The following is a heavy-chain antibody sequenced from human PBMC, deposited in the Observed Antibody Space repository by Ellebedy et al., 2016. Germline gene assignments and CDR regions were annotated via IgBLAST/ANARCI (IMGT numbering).Heavy chain of an antibody. CDR3: ARAPLWLGVLSPNAFDL. J-gene: IGHJ3*01. CDR2: VYSNGGS. D-gene: IGHD3-10*01. CDR1: GDSIRNDNNF. Sequence: SETLSLTCTISGDSIRNDNNFWIWIRQPPGKGLEWIGSVYSNGGSYYNPSLKSRGTISVDKSKNQFSLKVTSVTAADTAVYYCARAPLWLGVLSPNAFDLWGQGTMVTVS. V-gene: IGHV4-39*07.